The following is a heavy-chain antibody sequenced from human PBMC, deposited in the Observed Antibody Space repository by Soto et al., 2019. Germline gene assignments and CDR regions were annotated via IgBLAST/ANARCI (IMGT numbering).Heavy chain of an antibody. CDR2: IRSKANNYAT. D-gene: IGHD1-26*01. CDR3: TRPEGVWA. CDR1: GFTFSASG. V-gene: IGHV3-73*02. Sequence: EVQLVESGGGLVQPGGSLKLSCAASGFTFSASGMHWVRQASGKGLEWVGRIRSKANNYATAYAASVKGRFTISRDDSRNPAYRQRNGLKSEDTAVYDWTRPEGVWAWGQGTLVTVSS. J-gene: IGHJ5*02.